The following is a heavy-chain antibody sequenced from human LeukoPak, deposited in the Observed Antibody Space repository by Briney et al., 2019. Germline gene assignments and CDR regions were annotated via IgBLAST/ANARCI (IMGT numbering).Heavy chain of an antibody. Sequence: ASVKVSCKAYGYTFTSYGISWVRQAPGQGLEWMGWISAYNGNTNYAQKLQGRVTMTTDTSTSTAYMELRSLRSDDTAVYYCARELSPGYYYYMDVWGKGTTVTVSS. CDR2: ISAYNGNT. D-gene: IGHD1-14*01. CDR1: GYTFTSYG. V-gene: IGHV1-18*01. CDR3: ARELSPGYYYYMDV. J-gene: IGHJ6*03.